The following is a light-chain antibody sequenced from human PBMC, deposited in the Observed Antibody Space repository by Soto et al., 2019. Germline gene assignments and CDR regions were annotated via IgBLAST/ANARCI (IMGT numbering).Light chain of an antibody. Sequence: QSALTQPASVSGSLGQSITISCTGTSSDVGAYNYVSWYQQHPAKAPKLLIFEVTNRPSGVSGRFSGSKSGITASLSISGLQPEDEADYYCTSYSSSSPLLFGGGTKLTVL. CDR2: EVT. CDR3: TSYSSSSPLL. V-gene: IGLV2-14*01. CDR1: SSDVGAYNY. J-gene: IGLJ2*01.